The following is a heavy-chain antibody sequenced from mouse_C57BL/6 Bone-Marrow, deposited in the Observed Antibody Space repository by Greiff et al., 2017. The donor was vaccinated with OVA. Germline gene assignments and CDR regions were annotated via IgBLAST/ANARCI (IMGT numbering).Heavy chain of an antibody. CDR1: GFTFSNYW. V-gene: IGHV6-3*01. CDR3: TAGVYFDY. Sequence: EVQLQESGGGLVQPGGSMKLSCVASGFTFSNYWMNWVRQSPEKGLEWVAQIRLKSDNYATHYAESVKGRFTISRDDSKSSVYLQMNNLRAEDTGIYYCTAGVYFDYWGQGTTLTVSS. CDR2: IRLKSDNYAT. J-gene: IGHJ2*01.